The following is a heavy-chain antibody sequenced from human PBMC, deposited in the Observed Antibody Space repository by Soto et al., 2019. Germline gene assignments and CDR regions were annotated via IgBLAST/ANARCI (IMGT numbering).Heavy chain of an antibody. Sequence: QITLKESGPTLVKPTQTLTLTCTFSGFSLSTSGVGVGWIRQPPGKALEWLALIYWDDDKRYSPSLKSRLTITQDTTKNQVVLTMTNMDPVDTATYYCAHRLDLWSGYKNWFDPWGQGTLVTVSS. CDR2: IYWDDDK. V-gene: IGHV2-5*02. D-gene: IGHD3-3*01. CDR3: AHRLDLWSGYKNWFDP. CDR1: GFSLSTSGVG. J-gene: IGHJ5*02.